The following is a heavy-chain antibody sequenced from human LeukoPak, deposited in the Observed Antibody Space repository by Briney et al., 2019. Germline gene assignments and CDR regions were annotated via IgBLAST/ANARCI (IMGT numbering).Heavy chain of an antibody. D-gene: IGHD5-12*01. CDR1: GYTFTSYD. V-gene: IGHV1-8*01. CDR2: MNPNSGNT. J-gene: IGHJ4*02. Sequence: ASVKVSCKASGYTFTSYDINWLRQATGQGLEWMGWMNPNSGNTGYAQKFQGRVTMTRNTSMSTAYMEVSSLRSEDTAVYYCAIRTPVDIVATLGERVKKGLDYWGQGTLVTVSS. CDR3: AIRTPVDIVATLGERVKKGLDY.